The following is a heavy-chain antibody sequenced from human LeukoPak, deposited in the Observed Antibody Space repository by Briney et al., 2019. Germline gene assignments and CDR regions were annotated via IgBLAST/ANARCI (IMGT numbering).Heavy chain of an antibody. D-gene: IGHD2-15*01. CDR1: GFTVSSSY. Sequence: GGSLRLSCAASGFTVSSSYMSWVRQAPGKGLEWVSAISNNGGYTYYADSVQGRFTISRDNSKSTLCLQMNSLRAEDTAVYYCAKQLGYCSDGSCYFPYWGQGTLVTVSS. J-gene: IGHJ4*02. V-gene: IGHV3-23*01. CDR2: ISNNGGYT. CDR3: AKQLGYCSDGSCYFPY.